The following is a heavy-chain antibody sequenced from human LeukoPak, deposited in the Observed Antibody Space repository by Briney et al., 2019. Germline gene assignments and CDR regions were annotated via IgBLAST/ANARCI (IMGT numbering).Heavy chain of an antibody. CDR1: GFTVSSNY. J-gene: IGHJ3*02. Sequence: GGSLRLSCAASGFTVSSNYMSWVRQAPGKGLEWVSVIYSGGSTYYADSVKGRFTISRDNSKNTLYLQMNSLRAEDTAVYYCARVMMVRGVITYDAFDIWGQGTMVTVSS. CDR2: IYSGGST. CDR3: ARVMMVRGVITYDAFDI. V-gene: IGHV3-53*01. D-gene: IGHD3-10*01.